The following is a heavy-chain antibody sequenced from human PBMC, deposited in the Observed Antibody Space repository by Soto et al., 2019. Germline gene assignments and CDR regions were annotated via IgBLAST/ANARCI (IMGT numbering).Heavy chain of an antibody. Sequence: GGSLRLSCGASGFTFSSYAMHWVRQAPGKGLEWVAVISYDGISKHYADSVKGRFSISRDDSENTLYVQMNSLRAEDTAVYYCAKDGYLDTSYFDYWGQGTLVTVSS. D-gene: IGHD3-9*01. CDR1: GFTFSSYA. J-gene: IGHJ4*02. CDR3: AKDGYLDTSYFDY. CDR2: ISYDGISK. V-gene: IGHV3-30-3*01.